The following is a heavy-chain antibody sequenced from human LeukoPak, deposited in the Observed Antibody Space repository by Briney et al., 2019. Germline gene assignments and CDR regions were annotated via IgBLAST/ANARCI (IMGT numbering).Heavy chain of an antibody. Sequence: SETLSLTCTVSGGSISSGGYYWSWIRQHPGKGLEWIGYIYYSGSTYYNPSLKSRVTISVDTSKNQFSLKLSSVTAADTAVYYCASNNWARQGWAPNDAFDIWGQGTMVTVSS. CDR2: IYYSGST. CDR3: ASNNWARQGWAPNDAFDI. D-gene: IGHD1-1*01. J-gene: IGHJ3*02. CDR1: GGSISSGGYY. V-gene: IGHV4-31*03.